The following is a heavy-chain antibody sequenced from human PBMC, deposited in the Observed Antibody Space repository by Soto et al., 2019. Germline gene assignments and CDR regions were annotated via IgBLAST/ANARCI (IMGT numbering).Heavy chain of an antibody. CDR1: GGSISSSSYY. V-gene: IGHV4-39*01. Sequence: SETLSLTCTVSGGSISSSSYYWGWIRQPPGKGLEWIGSIYYSGSTYYNPSLKSRVTISVDTSKNQFSLKLSSVTAADTAVYYCVASMVRGVILAFEIRGQGTMVTVS. D-gene: IGHD3-10*01. J-gene: IGHJ3*02. CDR3: VASMVRGVILAFEI. CDR2: IYYSGST.